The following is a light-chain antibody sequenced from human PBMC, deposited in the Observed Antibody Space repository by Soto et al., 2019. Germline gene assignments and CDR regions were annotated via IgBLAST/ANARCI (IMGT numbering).Light chain of an antibody. CDR3: QQYNNWSWT. CDR2: GAS. Sequence: ERVMTQSPATLSVSPGERATLSRRASQSVSSNLAWYQQKPGQAPRLLIYGASTRATGIPARFSGSGSGTEFTLTISSLQSEDFAVYYCQQYNNWSWTFGQGTKVDIK. J-gene: IGKJ1*01. V-gene: IGKV3-15*01. CDR1: QSVSSN.